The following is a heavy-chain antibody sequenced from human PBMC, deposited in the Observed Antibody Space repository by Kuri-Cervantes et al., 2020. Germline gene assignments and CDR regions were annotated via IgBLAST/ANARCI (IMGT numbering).Heavy chain of an antibody. CDR1: GYTFTSYC. CDR3: ARVGDDFRTETNYYYYMDV. V-gene: IGHV1-46*01. Sequence: ASVKVSCKASGYTFTSYCMHWVRQAPGQGLEWMGIINPSGGSTSYAQKFQGRVTMTRDTSTSTVYMELSSLRSEDTAVYYCARVGDDFRTETNYYYYMDVWGKGTTVTVSS. CDR2: INPSGGST. J-gene: IGHJ6*03. D-gene: IGHD3-3*01.